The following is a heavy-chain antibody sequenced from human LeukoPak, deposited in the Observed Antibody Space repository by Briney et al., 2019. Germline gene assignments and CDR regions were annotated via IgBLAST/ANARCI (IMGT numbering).Heavy chain of an antibody. V-gene: IGHV4-34*01. J-gene: IGHJ4*02. D-gene: IGHD5-18*01. CDR1: GGSFSGYY. CDR3: ARSRVYSYGYGSALGY. CDR2: INHSGST. Sequence: PSETLSLTCAVYGGSFSGYYWSWIRQPPGKGLEWIGEINHSGSTNYNSSLKSRVTISVDTSKNQFSLKLSSVTAADTAVYYCARSRVYSYGYGSALGYWGQGTLVTVSS.